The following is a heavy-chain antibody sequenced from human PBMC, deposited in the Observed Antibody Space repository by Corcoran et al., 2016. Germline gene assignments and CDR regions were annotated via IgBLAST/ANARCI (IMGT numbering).Heavy chain of an antibody. CDR1: GYTFTSYY. CDR3: ARVPPKTKTFDY. Sequence: QVQLVQSGAEVKKPGASVKVSCKASGYTFTSYYMHWVRQAPGQGLEWMGIINPSGGSTSYAQKFQGRVTMTRDPSTSTVYMELSSLRSEDTAVYYCARVPPKTKTFDYWGQGTLVTVSS. CDR2: INPSGGST. V-gene: IGHV1-46*01. J-gene: IGHJ4*02. D-gene: IGHD1-7*01.